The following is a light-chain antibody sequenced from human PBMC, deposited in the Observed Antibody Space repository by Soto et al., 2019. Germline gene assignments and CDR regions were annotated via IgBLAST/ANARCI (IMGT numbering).Light chain of an antibody. CDR3: MQSTNFPRA. CDR1: EGLVHSDGNTY. J-gene: IGKJ1*01. Sequence: DIVMTQTPLSSPVTLGQPASISCRSSEGLVHSDGNTYLNWLQQRPGHPPRPLSHQISTRLSGVPDRFSGGGAGTDFTLKISRVEAEDVGLYYCMQSTNFPRAFGQGTKVDIK. V-gene: IGKV2-24*01. CDR2: QIS.